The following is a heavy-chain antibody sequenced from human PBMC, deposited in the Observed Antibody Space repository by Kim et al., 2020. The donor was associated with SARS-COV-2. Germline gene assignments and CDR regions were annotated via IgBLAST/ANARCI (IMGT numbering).Heavy chain of an antibody. Sequence: TNYNPSLKSRVTISVDTSKNQFSLKLSSVTAADTAVYYCARRGLEGAFDIWGQGTMVTVSS. D-gene: IGHD3-22*01. V-gene: IGHV4-61*07. CDR3: ARRGLEGAFDI. J-gene: IGHJ3*02. CDR2: T.